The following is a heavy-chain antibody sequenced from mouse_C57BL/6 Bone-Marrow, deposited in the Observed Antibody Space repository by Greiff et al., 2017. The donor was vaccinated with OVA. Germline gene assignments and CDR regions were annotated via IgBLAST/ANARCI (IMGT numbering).Heavy chain of an antibody. V-gene: IGHV5-6*01. J-gene: IGHJ2*01. CDR2: ISSGGSYT. CDR1: GFTFSSYG. Sequence: EVQLVESGGDLVKPGGSLKLSCAASGFTFSSYGMSWVCQTPDKRLEWVATISSGGSYTYYPDSVKGRFTISRDNAKNTLYLQMSSLKSEDTAMYYCARHIPLYFDYWGQGTTLTVSS. CDR3: ARHIPLYFDY.